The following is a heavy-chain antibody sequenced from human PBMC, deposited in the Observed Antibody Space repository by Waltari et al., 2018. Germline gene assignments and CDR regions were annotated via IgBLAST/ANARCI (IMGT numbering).Heavy chain of an antibody. CDR2: IYNTGST. V-gene: IGHV4-4*02. J-gene: IGHJ5*02. Sequence: VQLQESGPGLVKPSGTLSLTCAVSAGSIRSSNWWSWLRQPPGKGLEWIGEIYNTGSTNYNPSRKSRVTISVDKSMNHFSLELSSVTAAETAVYYCARGFRSRGVASISNWFDPWGQGALVTVSS. CDR3: ARGFRSRGVASISNWFDP. CDR1: AGSIRSSNW. D-gene: IGHD2-15*01.